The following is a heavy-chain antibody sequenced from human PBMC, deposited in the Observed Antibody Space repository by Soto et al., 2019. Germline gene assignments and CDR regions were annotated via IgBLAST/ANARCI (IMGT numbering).Heavy chain of an antibody. CDR2: INHSGST. CDR1: GGSFSGYY. V-gene: IGHV4-34*01. Sequence: SETLSLTCAVYGGSFSGYYWSWIRQPPGKGLEWIGEINHSGSTNYNPSLKSRVTISVDTSKNQFSLKLSSVTAADTAVYYCAKTRVYYCTSDLPTAYFFDYWGQGTLVTVSS. CDR3: AKTRVYYCTSDLPTAYFFDY. J-gene: IGHJ4*02. D-gene: IGHD2-8*02.